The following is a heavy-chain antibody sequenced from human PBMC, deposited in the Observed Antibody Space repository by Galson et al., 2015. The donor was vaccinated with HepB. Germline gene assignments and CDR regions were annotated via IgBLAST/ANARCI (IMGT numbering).Heavy chain of an antibody. CDR2: IRSKAGNYAT. J-gene: IGHJ4*02. CDR3: TRLGDLSGYSSS. V-gene: IGHV3-73*01. Sequence: SLRLSCAASGCMVSGSPINYVRQTSVEGLERVGRIRSKAGNYATAYAASLKGRFTISRDDSKITAYLHMKSLNTEDTAVYYCTRLGDLSGYSSSWGQGTLVTVSS. D-gene: IGHD6-13*01. CDR1: GCMVSGSP.